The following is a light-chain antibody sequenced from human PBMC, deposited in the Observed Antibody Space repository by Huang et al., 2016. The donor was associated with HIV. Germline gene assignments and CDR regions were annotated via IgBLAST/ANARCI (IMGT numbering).Light chain of an antibody. CDR2: TAS. J-gene: IGKJ2*01. Sequence: DIQMTQSPSSLSASVGDRVTITCRASQTISNYLNWYQQKPGKAPRLLSYTASRLERGVPSRFSGRGSGTDFTLTISSLQPEDFATYFCQQSDNTPYTFAQGTKLEIK. CDR1: QTISNY. V-gene: IGKV1-39*01. CDR3: QQSDNTPYT.